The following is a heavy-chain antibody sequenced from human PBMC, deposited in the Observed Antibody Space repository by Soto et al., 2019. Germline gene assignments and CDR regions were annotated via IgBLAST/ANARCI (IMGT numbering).Heavy chain of an antibody. CDR3: ARVGETKLLGLGGLLGSGSAP. CDR2: IYYSGST. D-gene: IGHD3-10*01. V-gene: IGHV4-61*01. Sequence: PSETLSLTCTVSGGSVSNGSYYWSWIRQPPGKGLEWIGYIYYSGSTNYNPSLKSRVTISVDTSKNQFSLKLSSVTAADTAVYYCARVGETKLLGLGGLLGSGSAPWGKGPWATVSS. CDR1: GGSVSNGSYY. J-gene: IGHJ5*02.